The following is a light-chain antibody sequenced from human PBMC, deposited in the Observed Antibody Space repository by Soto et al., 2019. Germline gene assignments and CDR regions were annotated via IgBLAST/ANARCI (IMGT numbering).Light chain of an antibody. CDR3: EQYNNWPPT. V-gene: IGKV3-15*01. CDR1: QSVGSN. CDR2: GAS. Sequence: EIVMTQSPAPLSVSPGEGATLSCRASQSVGSNLAWYQQKPGQAPRLLIFGASTRVTGIPARFSGSGSGTDFTLTISSLQSEDFAVYYCEQYNNWPPTFGGGTKVEIK. J-gene: IGKJ4*01.